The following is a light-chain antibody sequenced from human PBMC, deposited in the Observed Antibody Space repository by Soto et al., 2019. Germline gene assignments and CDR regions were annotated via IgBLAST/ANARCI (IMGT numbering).Light chain of an antibody. CDR1: QGIGDD. CDR3: LQHNTYPWT. V-gene: IGKV1-17*01. Sequence: DIQMTQSPSSLSASVGDRVIITCRASQGIGDDLGWYQQKPGKAPKRLIYAASSLQSGGPSRFSGSGSGTDFTLTISSLQPDDFASYYCLQHNTYPWTFGPGTKVEVK. J-gene: IGKJ1*01. CDR2: AAS.